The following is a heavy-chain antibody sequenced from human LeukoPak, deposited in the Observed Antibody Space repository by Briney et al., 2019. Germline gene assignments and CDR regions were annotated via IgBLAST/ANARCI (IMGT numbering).Heavy chain of an antibody. J-gene: IGHJ6*03. CDR2: IKQDGSEK. CDR1: GFTFSSYW. V-gene: IGHV3-7*01. CDR3: ARDNTVTTYKYYYYYYMDV. D-gene: IGHD4-17*01. Sequence: GGSLRLSYAASGFTFSSYWMSWVRQAPGKGLEWVANIKQDGSEKYYVDSVKGRFTISRDNAKNSLYLQMNSLRAEDTAVYYCARDNTVTTYKYYYYYYMDVWGKGTTVTVSS.